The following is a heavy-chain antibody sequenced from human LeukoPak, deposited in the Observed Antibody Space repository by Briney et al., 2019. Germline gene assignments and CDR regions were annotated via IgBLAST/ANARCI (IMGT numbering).Heavy chain of an antibody. Sequence: GGSLRLSCAASGLTFSNAWMNWVRQAPGQGLEWVGRINSKTDGETIDYAAPVKGRFTISRDDSKNTLYLQMNSLKTEDTAVYYSTTAPLNPRNYEIDYWGQGTLVTVSS. V-gene: IGHV3-15*07. CDR2: INSKTDGETI. CDR1: GLTFSNAW. J-gene: IGHJ4*02. D-gene: IGHD1-7*01. CDR3: TTAPLNPRNYEIDY.